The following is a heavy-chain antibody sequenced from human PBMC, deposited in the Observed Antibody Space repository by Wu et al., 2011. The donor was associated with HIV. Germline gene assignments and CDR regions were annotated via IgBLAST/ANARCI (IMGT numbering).Heavy chain of an antibody. CDR2: INPNTGGT. J-gene: IGHJ4*02. D-gene: IGHD3-22*01. CDR1: DDTLHRLL. Sequence: QVQAGAVVGLEVKKPRASMKVXCKAFLDDTLHRLLYALGPTGPGQGLEWMGRINPNTGGTNYAQKFQGRVTMTRDTSISTAYMELSRLRFDDAAVYYCARGGLTYYDSSAFDYWGQGTLVTVSS. CDR3: ARGGLTYYDSSAFDY. V-gene: IGHV1-2*06.